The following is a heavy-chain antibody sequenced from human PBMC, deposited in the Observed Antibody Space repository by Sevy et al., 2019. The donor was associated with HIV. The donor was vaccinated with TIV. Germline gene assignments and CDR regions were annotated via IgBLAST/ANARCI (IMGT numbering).Heavy chain of an antibody. Sequence: GGSLRLSCAASGFMFSSYSVHWVRQAPGKGLEWVADISYAGSNKYYADSVKGRFTISRDNSKNTLYLQMNSLRAEDTAVYYCARDVAFTTEYSYGMDVWGQGTTVTVSS. CDR2: ISYAGSNK. CDR1: GFMFSSYS. J-gene: IGHJ6*02. V-gene: IGHV3-30-3*01. CDR3: ARDVAFTTEYSYGMDV. D-gene: IGHD4-17*01.